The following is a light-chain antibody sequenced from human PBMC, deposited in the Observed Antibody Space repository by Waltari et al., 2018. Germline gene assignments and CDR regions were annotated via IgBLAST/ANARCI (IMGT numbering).Light chain of an antibody. CDR1: QSVKSNE. J-gene: IGKJ4*01. CDR3: QQYGTPLT. CDR2: DPS. Sequence: EIVLTQSPGTLSLSPGDRATLSCRASQSVKSNELAWYHQKPGQAHRLLIYDPSTRATGIPYRFSGSGSGTDFILTISRLEAEDFLLYYCQQYGTPLTFGGGTKVEIK. V-gene: IGKV3-20*01.